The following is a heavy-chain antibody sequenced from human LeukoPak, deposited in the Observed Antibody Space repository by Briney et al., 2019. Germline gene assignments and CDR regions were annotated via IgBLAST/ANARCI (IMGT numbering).Heavy chain of an antibody. CDR2: ISHDGSNQ. J-gene: IGHJ4*02. CDR1: GFTFSSYG. CDR3: AKARYDSSGSYFNC. D-gene: IGHD3-22*01. V-gene: IGHV3-30*18. Sequence: GGSLRLSCAASGFTFSSYGMHWVRQAPGKGLEWVAVISHDGSNQNYADSVKGRFTISRDNSKNTLYLQMDSLRAEDTAVYYCAKARYDSSGSYFNCWGQGTLVTVSS.